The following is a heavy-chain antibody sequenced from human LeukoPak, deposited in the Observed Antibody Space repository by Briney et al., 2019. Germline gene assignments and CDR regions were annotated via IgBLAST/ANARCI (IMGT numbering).Heavy chain of an antibody. CDR2: IYYSGST. D-gene: IGHD6-19*01. CDR3: ARRDNSGYYHFDY. Sequence: SETLSLTCTVSGGSISSDYWSWIRQPPGKGLEWIGFIYYSGSTNYNPSLESRVTISVDTSKNQFSLKLSSVTAADTAMYYCARRDNSGYYHFDYWGQGTLVTVSS. V-gene: IGHV4-59*08. CDR1: GGSISSDY. J-gene: IGHJ4*02.